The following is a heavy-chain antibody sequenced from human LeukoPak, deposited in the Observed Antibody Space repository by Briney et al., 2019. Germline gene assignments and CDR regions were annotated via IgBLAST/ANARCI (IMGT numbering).Heavy chain of an antibody. V-gene: IGHV5-51*01. CDR2: IYPGDSDT. CDR3: ARVLRYFDWLLYYPSYFDY. CDR1: GYSFTSYW. J-gene: IGHJ4*02. D-gene: IGHD3-9*01. Sequence: GESLKISCKGSGYSFTSYWIGWVRQIPGKGLEWMGIIYPGDSDTRYSPSFQGQVTISADKSISTAYLQWSSLKASDTAMYYCARVLRYFDWLLYYPSYFDYWGQGTLVTVSS.